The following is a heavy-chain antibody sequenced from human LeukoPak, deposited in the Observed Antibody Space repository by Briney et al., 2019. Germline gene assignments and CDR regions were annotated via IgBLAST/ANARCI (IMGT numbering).Heavy chain of an antibody. CDR2: IIPIFGTA. D-gene: IGHD5-12*01. CDR3: ARDGVDIVTDY. J-gene: IGHJ4*02. V-gene: IGHV1-69*05. Sequence: TSVKVSCKASGGTFSSYAISWVRQAPGQGLEWMGGIIPIFGTANYAQKLQGRVTMTTDTSTSTAYMELRSLRSDDTAVYYCARDGVDIVTDYWGQGTLVTVSS. CDR1: GGTFSSYA.